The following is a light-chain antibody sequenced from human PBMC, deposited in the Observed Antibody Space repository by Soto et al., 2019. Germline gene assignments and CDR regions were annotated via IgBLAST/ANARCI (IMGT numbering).Light chain of an antibody. CDR2: DAY. CDR3: QQRSNWPRT. J-gene: IGKJ1*01. Sequence: EIILTQSPGTLSLSPGERATLSCSARQSVSSYLAWYQQKPGQAPRLLIYDAYNRTTDIPARFSGSGSGTDFTLTISSLQPEDFAVYYCQQRSNWPRTFGQGTKVDIK. V-gene: IGKV3-11*01. CDR1: QSVSSY.